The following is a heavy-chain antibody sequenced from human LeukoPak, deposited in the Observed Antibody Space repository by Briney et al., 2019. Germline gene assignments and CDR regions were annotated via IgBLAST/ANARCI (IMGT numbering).Heavy chain of an antibody. J-gene: IGHJ4*02. D-gene: IGHD6-19*01. CDR2: INQDGSEK. Sequence: PGGSLRLSCAASGFTFSSYWMSWVRQAPGKGLEWVANINQDGSEKYYVDSVKGRFTISRDNAKRSLYRQMNRLRAEDTAIYYCARDHRSGWDDYWGQGTLVSVSS. V-gene: IGHV3-7*01. CDR3: ARDHRSGWDDY. CDR1: GFTFSSYW.